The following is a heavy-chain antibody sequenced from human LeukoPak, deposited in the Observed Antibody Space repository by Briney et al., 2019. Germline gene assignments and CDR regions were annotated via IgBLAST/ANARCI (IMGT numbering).Heavy chain of an antibody. Sequence: AGGSLRLSCAASGFTLSSYGMHWVRQAPGKGLEWVAFISYDGSNKYYADSVEGRITISRDNSKNTLFLQMNSLRAEDTAVYYCAKKYCSGPCSGIPYDSWGQGTLVTVSS. D-gene: IGHD2-15*01. V-gene: IGHV3-30*18. CDR1: GFTLSSYG. CDR3: AKKYCSGPCSGIPYDS. J-gene: IGHJ4*02. CDR2: ISYDGSNK.